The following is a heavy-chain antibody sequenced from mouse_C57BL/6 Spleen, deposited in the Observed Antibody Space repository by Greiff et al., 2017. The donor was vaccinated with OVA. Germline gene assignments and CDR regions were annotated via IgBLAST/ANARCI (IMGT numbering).Heavy chain of an antibody. CDR3: ARGDGYYAAY. D-gene: IGHD2-3*01. CDR2: IDPSDSYT. CDR1: GYTFTSYW. J-gene: IGHJ3*01. V-gene: IGHV1-69*01. Sequence: QVQLQQSGAELVMPGASVKLSCKASGYTFTSYWMHWVKQRPGQGLEWIGEIDPSDSYTNYNQKFKGKSTLTVDKSSSTAYMQLSSLTSEDSAVYYCARGDGYYAAYWGQGTLVTVSA.